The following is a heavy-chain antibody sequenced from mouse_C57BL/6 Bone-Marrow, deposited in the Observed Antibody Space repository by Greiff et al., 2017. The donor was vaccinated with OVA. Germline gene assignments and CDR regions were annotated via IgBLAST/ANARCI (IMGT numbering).Heavy chain of an antibody. D-gene: IGHD1-1*01. CDR2: ISNGGGST. J-gene: IGHJ4*01. CDR1: GFTFSDYY. Sequence: EVKLMESGGGLVQPGGSLKLSCAASGFTFSDYYMYWVRQTPEKRLEWVAYISNGGGSTYYPDTVKGRFTISRDNAKNTLYLQMSRLKSEDTAMYYCARRVVVADYYAMDYWGQGTSVTVSS. V-gene: IGHV5-12*01. CDR3: ARRVVVADYYAMDY.